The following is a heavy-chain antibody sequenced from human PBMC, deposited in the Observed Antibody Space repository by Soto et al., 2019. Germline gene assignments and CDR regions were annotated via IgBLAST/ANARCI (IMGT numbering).Heavy chain of an antibody. Sequence: PSETLSLTCAVYGGSFSGYYWSWIRQPPWKGLEWIGEINHSGSTNYNPSLKSRVTISVDTSKNQFSLKLSSVTAADTAVYYCARRLSDIVATSRPEDYKPGEAHYYFDYWGQGTLVTVSS. CDR2: INHSGST. D-gene: IGHD5-12*01. CDR3: ARRLSDIVATSRPEDYKPGEAHYYFDY. V-gene: IGHV4-34*01. J-gene: IGHJ4*02. CDR1: GGSFSGYY.